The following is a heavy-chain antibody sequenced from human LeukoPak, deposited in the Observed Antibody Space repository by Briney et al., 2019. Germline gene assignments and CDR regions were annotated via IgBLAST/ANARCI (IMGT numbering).Heavy chain of an antibody. CDR1: GYTFTSYA. D-gene: IGHD3-10*01. CDR3: ARGRLVRGIYYYYYYMDV. J-gene: IGHJ6*03. V-gene: IGHV1-3*01. CDR2: INAGNGNT. Sequence: GASVKVSCKASGYTFTSYAMHWVRQAPGQRLEWMGWINAGNGNTKYSQKFQGRVTITRDTSASTAYMELSSLRSEDTAVYYCARGRLVRGIYYYYYYMDVWGKGTTVTVSS.